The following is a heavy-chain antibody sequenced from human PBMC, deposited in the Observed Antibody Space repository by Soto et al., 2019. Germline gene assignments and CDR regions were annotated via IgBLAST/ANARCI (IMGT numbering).Heavy chain of an antibody. J-gene: IGHJ6*02. Sequence: GGSLRLSCAASGFNFNNYAIHWVRQTPGKGLEWVAVISFDGVNKYYTDSVRGRFTISRDISKHTLFLHMNSLRNEDTSLYYCARXKSWYNSNYAGPLYHYGMDVWGQGTTVTVSS. CDR2: ISFDGVNK. CDR3: ARXKSWYNSNYAGPLYHYGMDV. V-gene: IGHV3-30-3*01. CDR1: GFNFNNYA. D-gene: IGHD1-7*01.